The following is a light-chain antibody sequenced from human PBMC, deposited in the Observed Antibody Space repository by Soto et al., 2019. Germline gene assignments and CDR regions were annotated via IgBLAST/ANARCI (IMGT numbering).Light chain of an antibody. CDR1: QSLSSGY. Sequence: IVLTQSPCTLSLSPGERATLSCSVSQSLSSGYLAWYQQKPGQAPRILIYAASSRATGIPDRFSGSGSGTDFTLTISRLEPEDFAVYYCHQYDTSPRTFGQGTEVDIK. CDR3: HQYDTSPRT. J-gene: IGKJ1*01. V-gene: IGKV3-20*01. CDR2: AAS.